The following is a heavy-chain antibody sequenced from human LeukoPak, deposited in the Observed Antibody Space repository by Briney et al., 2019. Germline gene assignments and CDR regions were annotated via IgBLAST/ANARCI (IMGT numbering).Heavy chain of an antibody. V-gene: IGHV3-7*04. D-gene: IGHD3-9*01. CDR1: GFTFSSYW. CDR3: ATADWFSFDF. Sequence: GGSLRLSCAASGFTFSSYWMSWVRQAPGKGLEWVATIKYDGSEKSYVDSVKGRFTISRDNAKNSLFLQMSGLRAEDTAVYFCATADWFSFDFWGQGTLVTVSS. J-gene: IGHJ4*02. CDR2: IKYDGSEK.